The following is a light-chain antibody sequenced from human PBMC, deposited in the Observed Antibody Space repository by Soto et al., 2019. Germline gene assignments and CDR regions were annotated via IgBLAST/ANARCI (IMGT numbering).Light chain of an antibody. Sequence: AIQMTQSPSSLSASVGDRVTITCRASQDISNDLGWYQQKPGKAPKLLIYGASTLQSGVPSRFSGSGSGSDFTLTISSLQPEDFATYYCQQLNKYPSTFGGGTKVDIK. CDR1: QDISND. V-gene: IGKV1-6*01. CDR2: GAS. J-gene: IGKJ4*01. CDR3: QQLNKYPST.